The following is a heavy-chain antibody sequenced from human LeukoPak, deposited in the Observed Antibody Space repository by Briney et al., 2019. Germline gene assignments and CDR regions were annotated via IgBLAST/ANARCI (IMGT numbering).Heavy chain of an antibody. CDR1: GYTFTGYY. J-gene: IGHJ6*03. CDR2: ISAYNGNT. D-gene: IGHD1-26*01. CDR3: ARWVSVGATSWYYMDV. Sequence: ASVKVSCKASGYTFTGYYMHGVRQAPGQGLECMGWISAYNGNTNYAQKLQGRVTMTTDTSTSTAYMELRSLRSDDTAVYYCARWVSVGATSWYYMDVWGKGTTVTISS. V-gene: IGHV1-18*04.